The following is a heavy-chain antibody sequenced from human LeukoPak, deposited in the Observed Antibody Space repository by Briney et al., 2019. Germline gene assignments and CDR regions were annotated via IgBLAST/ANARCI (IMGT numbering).Heavy chain of an antibody. Sequence: PSETLSLTCTVSGGSISSSSYYWSWIRQPAGKGLEWIGRIYTSGSTNANPSLKSRVTMSVDTSENQFSLKLSSVTAADTAVYYCARDNPPQYNSGWFAYWGQGTLVTVSS. CDR1: GGSISSSSYY. CDR2: IYTSGST. J-gene: IGHJ4*02. D-gene: IGHD6-19*01. CDR3: ARDNPPQYNSGWFAY. V-gene: IGHV4-61*02.